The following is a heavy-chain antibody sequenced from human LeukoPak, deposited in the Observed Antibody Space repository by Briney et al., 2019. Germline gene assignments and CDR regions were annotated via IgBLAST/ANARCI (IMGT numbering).Heavy chain of an antibody. V-gene: IGHV1-46*01. CDR2: INPSGDNT. CDR3: ARGPHRRTYDRDNWFDP. Sequence: WASVKVSCKASGYTFTSYYMYWVRQAPGQGPEWMGIINPSGDNTNYAQKFQGRVTMTRDMSTTTVYMELSSLRSEDTAVYYCARGPHRRTYDRDNWFDPWGQGTLVTVSS. J-gene: IGHJ5*02. D-gene: IGHD3-3*01. CDR1: GYTFTSYY.